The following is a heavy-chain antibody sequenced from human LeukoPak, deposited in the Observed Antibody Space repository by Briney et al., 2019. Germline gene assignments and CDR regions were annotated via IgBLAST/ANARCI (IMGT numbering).Heavy chain of an antibody. D-gene: IGHD4-23*01. J-gene: IGHJ6*02. CDR1: GFTFSGSA. CDR2: IRSKANSYAT. CDR3: ARDFHYGGYYYYYGMDV. Sequence: PGGSLRLSCAASGFTFSGSAMHWVRQASGKGLEWVGRIRSKANSYATAYAASVKGRFTISRDDSKNTAYLQMNSLRDEDTAVYYCARDFHYGGYYYYYGMDVWGQGTTVTVSS. V-gene: IGHV3-73*01.